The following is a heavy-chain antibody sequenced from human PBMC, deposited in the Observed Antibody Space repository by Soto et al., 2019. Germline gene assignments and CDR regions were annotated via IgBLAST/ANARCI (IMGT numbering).Heavy chain of an antibody. V-gene: IGHV3-74*01. J-gene: IGHJ6*02. Sequence: GGSLRLSCAASGFIFNSYWMQWVRQAPGKGLVCVSRINSDESSRSYADSVKGLFTISRDNAKNTLYLQMKSLRAEDTAVYFCARDRVPQLGYYGMDVWGQGTTVTVS. CDR2: INSDESSR. CDR1: GFIFNSYW. D-gene: IGHD2-2*01. CDR3: ARDRVPQLGYYGMDV.